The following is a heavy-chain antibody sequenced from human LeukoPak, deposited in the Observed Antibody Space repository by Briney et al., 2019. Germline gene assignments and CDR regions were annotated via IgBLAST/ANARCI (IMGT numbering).Heavy chain of an antibody. CDR1: GYSFTSYW. Sequence: GESLKISCKGSGYSFTSYWSGWVRQMPGKGLEWMGIIYPGDSDTRYSPSFQGQVTISADKSISTAYLQWSSLKASDTAMYYCARRGVDSSSWYGVDYWGQGTLVTVSS. D-gene: IGHD6-13*01. CDR3: ARRGVDSSSWYGVDY. J-gene: IGHJ4*02. CDR2: IYPGDSDT. V-gene: IGHV5-51*01.